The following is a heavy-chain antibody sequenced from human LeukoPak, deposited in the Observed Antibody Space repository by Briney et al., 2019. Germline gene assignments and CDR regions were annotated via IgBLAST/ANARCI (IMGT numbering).Heavy chain of an antibody. CDR3: ARDASGRDIDY. CDR2: ISYDGKNR. J-gene: IGHJ4*02. D-gene: IGHD1-26*01. Sequence: GGSLRLSCAASGFTLGTYGWHWVRQAPGKGLVWVAVISYDGKNRFYADSVKGRFTISRDDTRETVFLEMNSLRVEDTAVYYCARDASGRDIDYWGQGTLVTVSS. CDR1: GFTLGTYG. V-gene: IGHV3-33*01.